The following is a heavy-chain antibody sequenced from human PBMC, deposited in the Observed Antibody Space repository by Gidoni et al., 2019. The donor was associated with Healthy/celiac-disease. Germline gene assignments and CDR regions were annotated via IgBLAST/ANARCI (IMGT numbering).Heavy chain of an antibody. CDR1: GGSISSSSYY. CDR3: ARHSRDYCSGGSCKRAFDI. J-gene: IGHJ3*02. V-gene: IGHV4-39*01. D-gene: IGHD2-15*01. CDR2: ISYSGST. Sequence: QLQLQESGPGLVKPSETLSLTCTVSGGSISSSSYYWGWIRQPPGKGLEWIGSISYSGSTYYNPSLKSRVTISVDTSKNRFSLKLSAVTAADTAVYYCARHSRDYCSGGSCKRAFDIWGQGTMVTVSS.